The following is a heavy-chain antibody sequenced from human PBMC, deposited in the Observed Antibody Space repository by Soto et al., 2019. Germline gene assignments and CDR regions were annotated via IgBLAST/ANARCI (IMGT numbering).Heavy chain of an antibody. CDR3: AKTDGYPYYFDY. V-gene: IGHV3-23*01. J-gene: IGHJ4*02. CDR2: ISGSGSTT. D-gene: IGHD6-13*01. Sequence: PGGSLRLSCAASGFTFSTYAMSWVRQAPGKGLEWVSNISGSGSTTNYADSVKGRFTMSRDNSKTTVYLQMNSLRAEDTAVYYCAKTDGYPYYFDYWGQGTLVTVSS. CDR1: GFTFSTYA.